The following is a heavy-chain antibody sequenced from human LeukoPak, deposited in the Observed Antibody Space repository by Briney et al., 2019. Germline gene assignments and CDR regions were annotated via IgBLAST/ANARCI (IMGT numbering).Heavy chain of an antibody. D-gene: IGHD3-10*01. CDR2: MNPNTGGT. CDR1: GYTFTDYY. CDR3: ATVWATMVRGVNFNWFDP. V-gene: IGHV1-2*02. Sequence: ASVKVSCKTSGYTFTDYYIHWVRLAPGQGLQWMGWMNPNTGGTHYEQKFQDRVTMTRDTSTDTAYMELSSLRSEDTAVYYCATVWATMVRGVNFNWFDPWGQGTLVTVSS. J-gene: IGHJ5*02.